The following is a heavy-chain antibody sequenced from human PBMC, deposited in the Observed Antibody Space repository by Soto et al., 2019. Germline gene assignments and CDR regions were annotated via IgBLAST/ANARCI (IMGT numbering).Heavy chain of an antibody. CDR1: GYSFTSYW. CDR2: IYPGDSDT. V-gene: IGHV5-51*01. D-gene: IGHD6-13*01. Sequence: GESLKISCKGSGYSFTSYWIGWVRQMPGKGLEWMGIIYPGDSDTRYSPSFQGQVTISADKSISTAYLQWSSLKASDTAMYYCVRTSAAGKYYYVMDVWGQGTTVTVSS. CDR3: VRTSAAGKYYYVMDV. J-gene: IGHJ6*02.